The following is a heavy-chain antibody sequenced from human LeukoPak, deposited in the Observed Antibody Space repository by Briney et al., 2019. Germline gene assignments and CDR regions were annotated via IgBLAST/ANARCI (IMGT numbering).Heavy chain of an antibody. CDR2: IVVGSGNT. D-gene: IGHD1-26*01. V-gene: IGHV1-58*02. CDR1: GFTFTSSA. J-gene: IGHJ3*02. Sequence: AAVKVSCKASGFTFTSSAMQWMRQARGQRLEWIGWIVVGSGNTNHAQKFQERVTITRDMSTSTAYMELSSLRSEDTAVYYCAAPKRIVGAVGDAFDIWGQGTMVTVSS. CDR3: AAPKRIVGAVGDAFDI.